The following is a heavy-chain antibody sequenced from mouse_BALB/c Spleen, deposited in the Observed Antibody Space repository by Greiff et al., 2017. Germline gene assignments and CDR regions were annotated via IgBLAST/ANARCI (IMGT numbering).Heavy chain of an antibody. V-gene: IGHV1-5*01. Sequence: VQLQQSGTVLARPGASVKMSCKASGYTFTSYWMHWVKQRPGQGLEWIGAIYPGNSDTSYNQKFKGKAKLTAVTSTSTAYMELSSLTNEDSAVYYCTRRDGNYVLDYWGQGTTLTVSS. CDR3: TRRDGNYVLDY. CDR1: GYTFTSYW. CDR2: IYPGNSDT. D-gene: IGHD2-1*01. J-gene: IGHJ2*01.